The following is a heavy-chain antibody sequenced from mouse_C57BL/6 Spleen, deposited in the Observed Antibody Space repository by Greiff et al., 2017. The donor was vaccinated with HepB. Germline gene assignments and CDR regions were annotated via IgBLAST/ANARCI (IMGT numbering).Heavy chain of an antibody. CDR2: IYPGDGDT. CDR1: GYAFSSYW. CDR3: ARFPYYYGSSLYWYFDV. Sequence: VKLVESGAELVKPGASVKISCKASGYAFSSYWMNWVKQRPGKGLEWIGQIYPGDGDTNYNGKFKGKATLTADKSSSTAYMQLSSLTSEDSAVYFCARFPYYYGSSLYWYFDVWGTGTTVTVSS. J-gene: IGHJ1*03. D-gene: IGHD1-1*01. V-gene: IGHV1-80*01.